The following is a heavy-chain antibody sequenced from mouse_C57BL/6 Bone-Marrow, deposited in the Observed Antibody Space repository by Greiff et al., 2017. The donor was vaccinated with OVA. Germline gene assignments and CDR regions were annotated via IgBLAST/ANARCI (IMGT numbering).Heavy chain of an antibody. J-gene: IGHJ1*03. D-gene: IGHD1-1*01. Sequence: EVMLVESGGGLVKPGGSLKLSCAASGFTFSSYAMSWVRQTPEKRLEWVATISDGGSYTYYPDNVKGRFTISRNNAKNNLYLQMSHLKSEDTAMYYCARSYYYGRWYFDVWGTGTTVTVSS. CDR3: ARSYYYGRWYFDV. CDR1: GFTFSSYA. V-gene: IGHV5-4*03. CDR2: ISDGGSYT.